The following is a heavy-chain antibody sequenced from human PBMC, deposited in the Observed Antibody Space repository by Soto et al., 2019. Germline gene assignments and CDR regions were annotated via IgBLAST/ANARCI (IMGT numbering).Heavy chain of an antibody. CDR2: IIPIFGTA. CDR1: RVTFSSYA. CDR3: ARGRPRLGDGYNHYYYYGMDV. J-gene: IGHJ6*02. V-gene: IGHV1-69*06. Sequence: ASVKVSCKASRVTFSSYAISWVRQAPGQGLEWMGGIIPIFGTANYAQKFQGRVTITADKSTSTAYMELSSLRSEDTAVYYCARGRPRLGDGYNHYYYYGMDVWGQGTTVTVSS. D-gene: IGHD5-12*01.